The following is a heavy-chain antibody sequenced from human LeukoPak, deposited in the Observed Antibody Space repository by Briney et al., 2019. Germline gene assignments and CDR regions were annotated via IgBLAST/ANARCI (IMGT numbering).Heavy chain of an antibody. CDR1: GYTFTGYY. D-gene: IGHD6-13*01. CDR2: INPNSGGT. CDR3: ASGIAAAGTRAFDI. J-gene: IGHJ3*02. Sequence: ASVKVSCKASGYTFTGYYMHWVRQAPGQGLEWMGWINPNSGGTNYAQKFQARVTMTRDTSISTAYMELSRLRSDDTAVYYCASGIAAAGTRAFDIWGQGTMVTVSS. V-gene: IGHV1-2*02.